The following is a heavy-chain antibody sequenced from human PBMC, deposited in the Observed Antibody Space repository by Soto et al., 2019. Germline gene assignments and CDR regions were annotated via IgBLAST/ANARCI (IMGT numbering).Heavy chain of an antibody. V-gene: IGHV3-23*01. J-gene: IGHJ3*01. CDR3: AKRFFGSGSPPGAFDV. CDR2: ISGSGGSE. CDR1: GFTFTSYA. D-gene: IGHD3-10*01. Sequence: AGGSLRLSCAVSGFTFTSYAMTWVRQAPGKGLEWVSAISGSGGSEFYADSVKGRFTISRDNSKNTLYVQMNNLRAEDTAIYYCAKRFFGSGSPPGAFDVWGQGTMVTVSS.